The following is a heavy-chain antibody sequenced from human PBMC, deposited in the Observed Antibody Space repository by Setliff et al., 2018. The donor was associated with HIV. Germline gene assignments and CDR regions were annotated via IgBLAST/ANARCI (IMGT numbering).Heavy chain of an antibody. D-gene: IGHD1-7*01. CDR1: EFTFSSYA. Sequence: LRLSCAASEFTFSSYAMHWVRQGSGKGLEWVAAIWYDGRSQYYTGSVKGRFTISRDNSKNTLFLQMNSLRTEDTGVYYCTRGRKELLFSRRDTGFDYWGQGTLVTVSS. CDR2: IWYDGRSQ. V-gene: IGHV3-33*01. CDR3: TRGRKELLFSRRDTGFDY. J-gene: IGHJ4*02.